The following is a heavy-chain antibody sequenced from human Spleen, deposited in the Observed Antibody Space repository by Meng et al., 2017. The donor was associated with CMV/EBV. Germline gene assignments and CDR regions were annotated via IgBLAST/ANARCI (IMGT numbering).Heavy chain of an antibody. D-gene: IGHD6-6*01. Sequence: CAVSGFTFSSYAMHWVRQAPGKGLEWVAVISYDGSNKYYADSVKGRFTISRDNSKNTLYLQMNSLRAEDTAVYYCARDQSSSSGSFDYWGQGTLVTVSS. V-gene: IGHV3-30*04. CDR2: ISYDGSNK. CDR3: ARDQSSSSGSFDY. CDR1: GFTFSSYA. J-gene: IGHJ4*02.